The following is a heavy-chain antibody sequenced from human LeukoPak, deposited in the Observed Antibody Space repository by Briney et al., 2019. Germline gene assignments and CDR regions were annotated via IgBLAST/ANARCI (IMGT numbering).Heavy chain of an antibody. J-gene: IGHJ5*02. CDR2: ISAYNGNT. CDR1: GYTFTSYG. CDR3: ARDAAVAGTVDWFDP. Sequence: ASVKVSCKASGYTFTSYGISRVRQAPGQGLEWMGWISAYNGNTNYAQKLQGRVTMTTDTSTSTAYMELRSLRSDDTAVYYCARDAAVAGTVDWFDPWGQGTLVTVSS. V-gene: IGHV1-18*01. D-gene: IGHD6-19*01.